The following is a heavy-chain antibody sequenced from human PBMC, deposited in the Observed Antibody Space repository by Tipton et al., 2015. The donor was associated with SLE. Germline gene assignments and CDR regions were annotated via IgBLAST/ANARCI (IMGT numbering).Heavy chain of an antibody. D-gene: IGHD3-3*01. CDR2: IYPGDSDT. Sequence: QLVQSGAEVKKPGESLKISCKGSGYSFTTYWIAWVRQMPGKGLEWMGVIYPGDSDTRYSPSFQGQVTISADRSISTAYLQWSSLKASDTAMYYCARLGAGRSVTPDWFDPWGQGTLVTVSS. CDR1: GYSFTTYW. V-gene: IGHV5-51*03. CDR3: ARLGAGRSVTPDWFDP. J-gene: IGHJ5*02.